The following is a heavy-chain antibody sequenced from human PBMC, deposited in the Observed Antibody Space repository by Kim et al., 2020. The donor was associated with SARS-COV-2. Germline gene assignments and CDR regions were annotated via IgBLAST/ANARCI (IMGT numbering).Heavy chain of an antibody. CDR1: GGTFSSYA. CDR3: AREPDRGIVGATNLYLDY. V-gene: IGHV1-69*13. Sequence: SVKVSCKASGGTFSSYAISWVRQAPGQGLEWMGGIIPIFGTANYAQKFQGRVTITADESTSTAYMELSSLRSEDTAVYYCAREPDRGIVGATNLYLDYWGQGTLVTVSS. D-gene: IGHD1-26*01. CDR2: IIPIFGTA. J-gene: IGHJ4*02.